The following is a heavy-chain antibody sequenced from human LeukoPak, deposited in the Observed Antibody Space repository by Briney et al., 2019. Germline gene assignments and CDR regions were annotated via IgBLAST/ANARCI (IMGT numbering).Heavy chain of an antibody. Sequence: PSQTLSLTCTVSGGSISSGDYYWSWIRQPPGKGLEWIGYIYYSGSTYYNPSLKSRVTISVDTSKNQFSLKLSSVTAADTAVYYCARGWGYYGSGSYYNKRDYFDYWGQGTLVTVSS. V-gene: IGHV4-30-4*01. CDR1: GGSISSGDYY. CDR3: ARGWGYYGSGSYYNKRDYFDY. J-gene: IGHJ4*02. CDR2: IYYSGST. D-gene: IGHD3-10*01.